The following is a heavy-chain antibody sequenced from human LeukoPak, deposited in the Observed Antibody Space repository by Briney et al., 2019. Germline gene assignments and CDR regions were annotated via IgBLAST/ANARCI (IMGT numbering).Heavy chain of an antibody. V-gene: IGHV3-11*01. Sequence: PGGSLRLSCAASGFTSSDYHMSWIRQAPGKRLEWASYISSSGSTIYYADSVRGRFPISRDNAKNSLYLQMNRLRAEDTAVYYCARLKGSSSSWFPRWFDPWGQGTLVTVSS. CDR3: ARLKGSSSSWFPRWFDP. CDR2: ISSSGSTI. J-gene: IGHJ5*02. D-gene: IGHD6-13*01. CDR1: GFTSSDYH.